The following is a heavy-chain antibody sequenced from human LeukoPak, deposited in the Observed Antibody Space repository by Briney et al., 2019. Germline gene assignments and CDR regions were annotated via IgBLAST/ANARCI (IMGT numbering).Heavy chain of an antibody. CDR2: ISADGGDI. Sequence: GGSLRLSCAASGFIFSNNIMNWVRQAPGKGLECVSVISADGGDIYYADSVNGRFTISRDNSKNTLHLQMDSLRAEDTAVYYCAKDPPHSDRSIYSDNSWGQGTLVTVSS. V-gene: IGHV3-23*01. CDR3: AKDPPHSDRSIYSDNS. J-gene: IGHJ4*02. CDR1: GFIFSNNI. D-gene: IGHD3-22*01.